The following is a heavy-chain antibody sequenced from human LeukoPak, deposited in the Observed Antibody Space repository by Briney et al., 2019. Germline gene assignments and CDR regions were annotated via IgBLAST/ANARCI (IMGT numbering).Heavy chain of an antibody. J-gene: IGHJ4*02. CDR2: IIPILGIA. CDR3: ARDYYGSRNVDY. D-gene: IGHD3-10*01. CDR1: GGTFSSYA. Sequence: SVKVSCKASGGTFSSYAISWVRQAPGQGLEWMGRIIPILGIANYAQKFQGRVTITADKSTSTAYMELSSLRSEDTAVYYCARDYYGSRNVDYWGQGTLVTVSS. V-gene: IGHV1-69*04.